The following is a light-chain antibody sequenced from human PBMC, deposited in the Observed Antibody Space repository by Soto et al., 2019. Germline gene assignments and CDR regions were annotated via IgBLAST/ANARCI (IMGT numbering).Light chain of an antibody. CDR1: QSISSR. Sequence: DIQMTQSPSTLSASVGDRLTITCRASQSISSRLAWYQQKPGKAPKLLIYDASSLESGVPSRFSGSGSGTEFTLTIGGLQPDDFATYYCQQFNSYPITFGQGTRLEIK. CDR3: QQFNSYPIT. J-gene: IGKJ5*01. V-gene: IGKV1-5*01. CDR2: DAS.